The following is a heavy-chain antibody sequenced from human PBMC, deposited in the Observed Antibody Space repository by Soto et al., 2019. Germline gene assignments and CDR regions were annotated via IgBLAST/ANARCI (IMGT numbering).Heavy chain of an antibody. CDR1: GFTFSSYS. V-gene: IGHV3-21*01. D-gene: IGHD1-1*01. J-gene: IGHJ6*02. Sequence: LRLSCAASGFTFSSYSMNWVRQAPGKGLEWVSSISSSSSYIYYADSVKGRFTISRDNAKNSLYLQMNSLRAEDTAVYYCARERINFGVKYGMDVWGQGTTVTVSS. CDR2: ISSSSSYI. CDR3: ARERINFGVKYGMDV.